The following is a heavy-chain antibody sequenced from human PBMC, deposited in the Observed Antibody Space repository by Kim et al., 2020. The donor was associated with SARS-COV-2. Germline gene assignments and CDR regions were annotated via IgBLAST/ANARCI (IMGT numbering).Heavy chain of an antibody. J-gene: IGHJ4*02. D-gene: IGHD1-1*01. V-gene: IGHV3-74*01. CDR1: GFTFSSYW. CDR2: ISNDGTIT. Sequence: GESLKISCAASGFTFSSYWMHWVRQAPGKGLMWVSRISNDGTITNYADSVKGRFTISRDNAKKTLYLQIDSPKVEDTAVYYCARSTNGSFDYWGQGILVT. CDR3: ARSTNGSFDY.